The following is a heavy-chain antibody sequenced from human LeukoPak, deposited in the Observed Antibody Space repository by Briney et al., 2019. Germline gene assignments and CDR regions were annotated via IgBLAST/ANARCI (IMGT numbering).Heavy chain of an antibody. J-gene: IGHJ3*02. CDR3: ATKVGAAGHAFDI. Sequence: KVSCKASGYSFTSYWIGWVRQMPGKGLEWMGIIYPGDSDTRYSPSFQGQVTISADKSISTAYLQWSSLKASDTAIYYCATKVGAAGHAFDIWGQGTMVTVSS. CDR1: GYSFTSYW. D-gene: IGHD2-15*01. V-gene: IGHV5-51*01. CDR2: IYPGDSDT.